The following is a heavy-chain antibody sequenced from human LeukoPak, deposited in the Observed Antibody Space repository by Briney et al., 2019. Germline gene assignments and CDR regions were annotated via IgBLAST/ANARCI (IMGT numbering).Heavy chain of an antibody. V-gene: IGHV4-4*07. CDR3: ARDLGYSYVSPFAFDV. Sequence: SETLSLTCTVSGGSISSYYWSWIRQPAGKGLEWIGRIYTSGSTNYNPSLKSRVTMSVDTSKNQFSLKLSSVTAVDTAVYYCARDLGYSYVSPFAFDVWGQGTMVTVSS. CDR2: IYTSGST. CDR1: GGSISSYY. D-gene: IGHD5-18*01. J-gene: IGHJ3*01.